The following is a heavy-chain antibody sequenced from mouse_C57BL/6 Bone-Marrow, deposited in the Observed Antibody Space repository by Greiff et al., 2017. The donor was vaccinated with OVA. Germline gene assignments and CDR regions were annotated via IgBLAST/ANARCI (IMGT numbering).Heavy chain of an antibody. D-gene: IGHD2-1*01. CDR2: IYPRSGNT. J-gene: IGHJ4*01. CDR1: GYTFTSYG. Sequence: VQLQQSGAELARPGASVKLSCKASGYTFTSYGISWVRQRTGQGLEWIGEIYPRSGNTYYNEKLKGKATLTADKSSSTAYMELRSLTSEDSAVYFCLIYCGNYHYYAMDYWGQGTSVTVSS. CDR3: LIYCGNYHYYAMDY. V-gene: IGHV1-81*01.